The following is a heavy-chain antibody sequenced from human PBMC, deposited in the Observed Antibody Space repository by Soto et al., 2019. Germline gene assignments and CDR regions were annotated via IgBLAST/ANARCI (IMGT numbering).Heavy chain of an antibody. J-gene: IGHJ6*02. V-gene: IGHV4-30-2*01. CDR2: VYHTGNA. Sequence: SETLSLTCTVSGGSITTAGYSWSWIRQPPGKALEWIGYVYHTGNAYPKPSLKSRVTISLDRYKNQFSLKMTSVTAADTALYYCASRPFYYYGLDVWGQGTTVTVSS. CDR1: GGSITTAGYS. CDR3: ASRPFYYYGLDV.